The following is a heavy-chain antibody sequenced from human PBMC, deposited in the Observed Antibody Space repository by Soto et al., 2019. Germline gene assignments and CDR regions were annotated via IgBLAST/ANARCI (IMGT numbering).Heavy chain of an antibody. CDR3: ARGAAFWFDP. J-gene: IGHJ5*02. Sequence: QVQLQESGPGLVKPSETLSLTCSVSGASLASYYWGWIRLSPGKGLEWIAYIYDSGITMYNPSLKSRVTMSVDTSKNQFSLNLTSVTAADTAVYYFARGAAFWFDPWGQGTLVTVSS. V-gene: IGHV4-59*01. D-gene: IGHD2-15*01. CDR1: GASLASYY. CDR2: IYDSGIT.